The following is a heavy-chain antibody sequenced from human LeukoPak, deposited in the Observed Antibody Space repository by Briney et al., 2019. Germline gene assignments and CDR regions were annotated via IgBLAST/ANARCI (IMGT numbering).Heavy chain of an antibody. CDR1: GDSISSGDYS. D-gene: IGHD3-10*01. V-gene: IGHV4-30-2*01. CDR3: ARGFFARGALGSWFDP. CDR2: IYHSGNS. J-gene: IGHJ5*02. Sequence: SETLSLTCAVSGDSISSGDYSWNWIRQPPGKGLEWIGYIYHSGNSYYSPSLRSRVTISVDRSKNQFSLNLSSVTAADTAVYYCARGFFARGALGSWFDPWGQGTLVTVSS.